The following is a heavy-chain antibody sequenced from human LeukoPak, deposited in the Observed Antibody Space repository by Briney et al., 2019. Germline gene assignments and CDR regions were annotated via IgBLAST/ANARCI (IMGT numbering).Heavy chain of an antibody. Sequence: SETLSLTCTVSGGSISSGGYYWSWIRQHPGKGLEWIGYIYTSGSTNYNPSLKSRVTISVDTSKNQFSLKLSSVTAADTAVYYCARSRPRDFWSGYYKADYYYYYYMDVWGKGTTVTVSS. CDR2: IYTSGST. J-gene: IGHJ6*03. V-gene: IGHV4-61*08. CDR3: ARSRPRDFWSGYYKADYYYYYYMDV. D-gene: IGHD3-3*01. CDR1: GGSISSGGYY.